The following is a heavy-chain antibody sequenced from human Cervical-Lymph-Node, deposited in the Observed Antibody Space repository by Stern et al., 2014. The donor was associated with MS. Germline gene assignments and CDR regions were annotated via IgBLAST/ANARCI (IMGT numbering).Heavy chain of an antibody. Sequence: EVQLEASGAEVKKPGESLKISCKLSGYSFTIYYIAWGRQMPGKGLKWMGFIYPYDSDTTYSPSFQGQVTISADKSITTAYLQWSSLRASDTAMYYCARHVQGFDYWGQGTLVTVSS. V-gene: IGHV5-51*01. CDR3: ARHVQGFDY. J-gene: IGHJ4*02. CDR2: IYPYDSDT. CDR1: GYSFTIYY.